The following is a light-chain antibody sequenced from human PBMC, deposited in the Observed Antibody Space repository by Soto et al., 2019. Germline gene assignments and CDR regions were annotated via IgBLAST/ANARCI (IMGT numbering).Light chain of an antibody. CDR2: GAS. Sequence: EIVLTHSPATLSVSPGERATLSFRAIHTVLNNLAWYQQKPGQAPRLLIYGASTRATAIPARFSGSGSGTEFALPISSLQSEDFAVYYCQQRDNWPTLGRGTKVDIK. J-gene: IGKJ1*01. CDR1: HTVLNN. V-gene: IGKV3-15*01. CDR3: QQRDNWPT.